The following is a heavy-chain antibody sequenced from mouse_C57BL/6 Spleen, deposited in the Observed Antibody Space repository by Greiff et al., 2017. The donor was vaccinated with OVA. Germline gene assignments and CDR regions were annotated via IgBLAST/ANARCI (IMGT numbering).Heavy chain of an antibody. V-gene: IGHV14-3*01. CDR3: ARDEDYYGSSLLIYAMDY. Sequence: VQLKQSVAELVRPGASVKLSCTASGFNIKNTYMHWVKQRPEQGLEWIGRIDPANGNTKYAPKFQGKATITADTSSNTAYLQLSSLTSEDTAIYYCARDEDYYGSSLLIYAMDYWGQGTSVTVSS. J-gene: IGHJ4*01. CDR1: GFNIKNTY. D-gene: IGHD1-1*01. CDR2: IDPANGNT.